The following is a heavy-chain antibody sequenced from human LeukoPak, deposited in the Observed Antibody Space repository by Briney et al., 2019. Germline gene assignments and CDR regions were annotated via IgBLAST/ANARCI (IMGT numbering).Heavy chain of an antibody. Sequence: ASVTVSCTASGYTFTSYAMNWVRQAPGQGLEWMGWISAYNGNTNYAQQFQGRITMTADTSTSTAYMELRSLRSDDTAVYYCARGGDGYNPFDYWGQGTLVTVSS. J-gene: IGHJ4*02. D-gene: IGHD5-24*01. CDR3: ARGGDGYNPFDY. CDR2: ISAYNGNT. V-gene: IGHV1-18*01. CDR1: GYTFTSYA.